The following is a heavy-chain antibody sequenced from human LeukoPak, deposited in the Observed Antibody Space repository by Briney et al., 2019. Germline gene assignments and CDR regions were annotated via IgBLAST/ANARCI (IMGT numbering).Heavy chain of an antibody. V-gene: IGHV4-30-2*01. CDR1: GGSISTGTYY. CDR2: IYHTGNT. J-gene: IGHJ6*03. Sequence: SETLSLTCTVSGGSISTGTYYWSWVRQPPGKGLGWLGYIYHTGNTYYNPSLKSRVTISVDTSKNQFSLKLTSVTAADTAVYYCASEGSRIWNDGAGYYYYYMDVWGKGTTVTVSS. CDR3: ASEGSRIWNDGAGYYYYYMDV. D-gene: IGHD1-1*01.